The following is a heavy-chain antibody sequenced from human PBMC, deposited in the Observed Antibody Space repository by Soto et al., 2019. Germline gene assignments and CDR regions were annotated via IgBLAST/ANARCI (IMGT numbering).Heavy chain of an antibody. CDR2: IYYSWST. J-gene: IGHJ4*02. CDR1: VGSISSGGYY. CDR3: AREEVLDYYDSSGYYGIIEY. V-gene: IGHV4-31*03. Sequence: PSETLSLTCTDSVGSISSGGYYLSWIRQHPGKGLEWIGYIYYSWSTYYNPSLKSRVTISVDTSKNQFSLKLSSVTAADTAVYYCAREEVLDYYDSSGYYGIIEYWGQGTMVTVSS. D-gene: IGHD3-22*01.